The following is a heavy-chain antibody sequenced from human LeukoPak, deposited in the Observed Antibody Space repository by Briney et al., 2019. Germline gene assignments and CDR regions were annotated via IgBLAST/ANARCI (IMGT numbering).Heavy chain of an antibody. Sequence: GGSLRLSCAASGFTFNKFAMTWVRQAPGKGLEWVSTIADAGTYYADSVRGRFIISRDNSKNMLYLQLNSLRADDTAMYYCAKNLGPFDVRGQGTMVTVSS. J-gene: IGHJ3*01. D-gene: IGHD3-16*01. V-gene: IGHV3-23*01. CDR1: GFTFNKFA. CDR2: IADAGT. CDR3: AKNLGPFDV.